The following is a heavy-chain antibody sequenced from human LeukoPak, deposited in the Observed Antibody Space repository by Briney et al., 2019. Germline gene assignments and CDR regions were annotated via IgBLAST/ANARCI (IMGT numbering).Heavy chain of an antibody. CDR1: GFTFSSYG. Sequence: PGGSLRLSCAASGFTFSSYGMHWVRQAPGKGLEWVAVISYDGSNENSADSVKGRFTISRDNSKNTLYLQMNSLRAEDTAVYYCAKDMRGYCSSTSCYGNFDYWGQGTLVTVSS. V-gene: IGHV3-30*18. CDR2: ISYDGSNE. D-gene: IGHD2-2*01. CDR3: AKDMRGYCSSTSCYGNFDY. J-gene: IGHJ4*02.